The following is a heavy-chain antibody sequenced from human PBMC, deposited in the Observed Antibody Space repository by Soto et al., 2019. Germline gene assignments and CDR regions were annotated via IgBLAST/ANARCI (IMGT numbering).Heavy chain of an antibody. Sequence: GGSLRLSCAASGFTSSSYGMHWVRQAPGKGLEWVAVIWYDGSNKYYADSVKGRFTISRDNSKNTLYLQMNSLRAEDTAVYYCARESDYGDYVSFYYYYYMDVWGKGTTVTVSS. V-gene: IGHV3-33*01. D-gene: IGHD4-17*01. J-gene: IGHJ6*03. CDR1: GFTSSSYG. CDR3: ARESDYGDYVSFYYYYYMDV. CDR2: IWYDGSNK.